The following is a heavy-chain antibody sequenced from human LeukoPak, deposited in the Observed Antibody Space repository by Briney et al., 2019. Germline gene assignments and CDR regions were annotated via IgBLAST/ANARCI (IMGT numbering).Heavy chain of an antibody. D-gene: IGHD3-9*01. CDR2: IRYDGSNK. CDR1: GFTFSSYG. V-gene: IGHV3-30*02. J-gene: IGHJ4*02. Sequence: GGSLRLSCAASGFTFSSYGMHWVRQAPGKGLEWVAFIRYDGSNKYYADSVKGRFTISRDNSKNTLYLQMNSLRAEDTAVYYCARGDAYYDILTGYYRTFDYWGQGTLVTVSS. CDR3: ARGDAYYDILTGYYRTFDY.